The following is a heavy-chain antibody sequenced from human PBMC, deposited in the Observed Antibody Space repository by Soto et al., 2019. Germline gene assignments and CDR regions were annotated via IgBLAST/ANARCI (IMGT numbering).Heavy chain of an antibody. CDR2: ISGSGGST. J-gene: IGHJ4*02. CDR3: AKGGRITIFGMITN. Sequence: GGSLRLSCAASGFTFSSYAMSWVRQAPGKGLEWVSAISGSGGSTYYADSVKGRFTISRDNSKNTLYLQMNSLRAEDTAVYYCAKGGRITIFGMITNWGQGTLVTVSS. D-gene: IGHD3-3*01. V-gene: IGHV3-23*01. CDR1: GFTFSSYA.